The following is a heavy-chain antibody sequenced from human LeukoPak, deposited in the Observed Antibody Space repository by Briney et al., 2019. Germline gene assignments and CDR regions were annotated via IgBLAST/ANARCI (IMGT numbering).Heavy chain of an antibody. CDR3: ARSYDSSGYYYVSDAFDI. Sequence: SESLSLTCTVSGGSISSYYWSWMRQPPGRGMEWVGYIYYSGSTNYNPSLKSRVTISVATSKNQFSLKLSSVTAADTAVYYCARSYDSSGYYYVSDAFDIWGQGTMVTVSS. J-gene: IGHJ3*02. V-gene: IGHV4-59*01. D-gene: IGHD3-22*01. CDR1: GGSISSYY. CDR2: IYYSGST.